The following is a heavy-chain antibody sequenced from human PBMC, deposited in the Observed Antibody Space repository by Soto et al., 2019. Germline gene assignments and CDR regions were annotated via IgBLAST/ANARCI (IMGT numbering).Heavy chain of an antibody. Sequence: SETLSLTCVASNFSISSGYYWGWIRQSPGKGLEWIASIYRSGTTSYNPSLKSRVTISVDPSKNQFSLMLTAVTAADTAVYYCARTHSGSYYSVFNYWGRGSLVTVSS. CDR1: NFSISSGYY. V-gene: IGHV4-38-2*01. CDR3: ARTHSGSYYSVFNY. CDR2: IYRSGTT. D-gene: IGHD1-26*01. J-gene: IGHJ4*02.